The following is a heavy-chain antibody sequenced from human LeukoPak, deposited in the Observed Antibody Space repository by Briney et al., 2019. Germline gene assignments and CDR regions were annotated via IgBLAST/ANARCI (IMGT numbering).Heavy chain of an antibody. CDR2: ISGSGGST. V-gene: IGHV3-23*01. J-gene: IGHJ4*02. CDR3: AKVTRAWGAIDGVY. CDR1: GFTFSSYA. Sequence: GGSLRLSCAASGFTFSSYAMSWVRQAPGKGLELVSAISGSGGSTYYADSVKGRFTISRDNSKNTLYLQMNSLRAEDTAVYDCAKVTRAWGAIDGVYWDQGTLVTVSS. D-gene: IGHD3-16*02.